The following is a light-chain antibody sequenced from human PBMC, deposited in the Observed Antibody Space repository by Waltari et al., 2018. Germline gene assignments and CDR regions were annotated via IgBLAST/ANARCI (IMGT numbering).Light chain of an antibody. CDR3: SAWDDSVNGVV. Sequence: QSVLTQPPSASGTPGQRVSISCSGSATNIGSNAVNWYQQLPGTAPKLLLHSNNHRPSGVPVRFSGSKSGTSASLAISGLQSEDEVDYYCSAWDDSVNGVVFGGGTKVTVL. J-gene: IGLJ3*02. V-gene: IGLV1-44*01. CDR1: ATNIGSNA. CDR2: SNN.